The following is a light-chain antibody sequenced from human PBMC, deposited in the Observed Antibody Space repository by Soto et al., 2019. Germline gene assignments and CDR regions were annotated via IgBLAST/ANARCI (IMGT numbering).Light chain of an antibody. CDR1: TGAVTSGHY. CDR2: DTS. CDR3: LLSYSGGNWV. J-gene: IGLJ3*02. V-gene: IGLV7-46*01. Sequence: QAVVTQEPSLTVSPGGTVTLTCGSNTGAVTSGHYPHWLQQRPGQAPRTLIYDTSNKQSWTTARFSGSLLWGKAALTLSGAQPEDEADNYCLLSYSGGNWVFGGGTKLTVL.